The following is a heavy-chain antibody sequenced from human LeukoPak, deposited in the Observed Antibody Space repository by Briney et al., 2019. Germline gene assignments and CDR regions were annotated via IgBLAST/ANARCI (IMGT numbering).Heavy chain of an antibody. V-gene: IGHV1-18*04. D-gene: IGHD2-2*01. J-gene: IGHJ4*02. CDR2: ISTYNGNT. CDR3: ARDLEHCRNIICSNSAY. CDR1: GYNFDRYG. Sequence: ASVKVSCKGSGYNFDRYGVNWVRPAPGQGLGWVGWISTYNGNTFYAQKFEGRVSMTTDTSTNTVYMDLRSLRSDDTAVYYCARDLEHCRNIICSNSAYWGQGTLVTVSS.